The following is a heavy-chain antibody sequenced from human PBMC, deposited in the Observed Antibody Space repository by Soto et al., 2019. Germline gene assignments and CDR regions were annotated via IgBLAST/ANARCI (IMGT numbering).Heavy chain of an antibody. Sequence: QVQLQQWGAGLLKPSETLSLTCAVYGGSFSGYYWSWIRQPPGKGLEWMGEINHSGSTNYNPSLKSRFTITVDTSKTQCSLKLSSVTVADMAVYYCARGTLQWLGTYYYYYGMDVWGQGTTVTVSS. D-gene: IGHD6-19*01. V-gene: IGHV4-34*01. CDR1: GGSFSGYY. CDR2: INHSGST. CDR3: ARGTLQWLGTYYYYYGMDV. J-gene: IGHJ6*02.